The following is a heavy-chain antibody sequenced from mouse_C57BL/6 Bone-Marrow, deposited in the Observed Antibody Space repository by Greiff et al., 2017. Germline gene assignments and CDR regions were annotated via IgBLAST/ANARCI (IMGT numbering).Heavy chain of an antibody. CDR2: IYPRSGNT. Sequence: QVQLQQSGAELARPGASVKLSCKASGYTFTSYGISWVKQRTGQGLEWIGEIYPRSGNTYYNEKFKGKATLTADKSSSTAYMELRSLTSEDSAVYFWARTIYYDYGSWFAYWGQGTLVTVSA. V-gene: IGHV1-81*01. CDR3: ARTIYYDYGSWFAY. CDR1: GYTFTSYG. D-gene: IGHD2-4*01. J-gene: IGHJ3*01.